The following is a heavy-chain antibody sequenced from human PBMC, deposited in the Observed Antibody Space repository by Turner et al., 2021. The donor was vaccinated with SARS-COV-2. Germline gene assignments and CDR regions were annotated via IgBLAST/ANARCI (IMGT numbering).Heavy chain of an antibody. CDR2: ISSSSSYI. D-gene: IGHD2-2*01. Sequence: EVQLVESGGGLVKPGGSLRLSCAASGFTFSSYSMNWVRQAPGKGLEWVSSISSSSSYIYYADSGKGRFTISRDNAKNSLYLQMNSLRAEDTAVYYCARDCSTTTCEAWGQGTLVTVSS. V-gene: IGHV3-21*01. J-gene: IGHJ5*02. CDR3: ARDCSTTTCEA. CDR1: GFTFSSYS.